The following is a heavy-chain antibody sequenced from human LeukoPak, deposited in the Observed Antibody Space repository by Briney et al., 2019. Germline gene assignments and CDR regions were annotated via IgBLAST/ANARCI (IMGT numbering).Heavy chain of an antibody. CDR3: AKEGYYYDYVWGSYRMYYFDY. D-gene: IGHD3-16*02. J-gene: IGHJ4*02. V-gene: IGHV3-23*01. Sequence: ETLSLTCAVSGGSISSTNWWSWVRQAPGKGLEWVSAISGSGGSTYYADSVKGRFTISRDNSKNTLYLQMNSLRAEDTAVYYCAKEGYYYDYVWGSYRMYYFDYWGQGTLVTVSS. CDR2: ISGSGGST. CDR1: GGSISSTN.